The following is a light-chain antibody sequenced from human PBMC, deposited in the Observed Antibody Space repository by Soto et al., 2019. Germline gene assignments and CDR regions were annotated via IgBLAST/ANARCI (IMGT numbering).Light chain of an antibody. Sequence: DIQMTQSPSTLSASVGDRVIITCRASQSISSWLAWYQQKPGKAPNLLIYRASTLKSGIPSRFSGSGPGTEFTLTISSLQPDDFATYYCQQYDRASWTFGQGTKVEIK. CDR1: QSISSW. J-gene: IGKJ1*01. V-gene: IGKV1-5*03. CDR2: RAS. CDR3: QQYDRASWT.